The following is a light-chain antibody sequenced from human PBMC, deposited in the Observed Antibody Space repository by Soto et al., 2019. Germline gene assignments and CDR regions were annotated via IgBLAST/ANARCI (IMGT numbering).Light chain of an antibody. Sequence: LTQPPSVSGSPGQSVTISCTGTSNDVGGYNRVSWYQQPPGKAPKLLIYDVSNRPSGGSTRFSGSKSGNTASLTISGLQAEDEADYYCTSYATGSAYVFGPGTKVTVL. CDR3: TSYATGSAYV. V-gene: IGLV2-18*02. CDR2: DVS. CDR1: SNDVGGYNR. J-gene: IGLJ1*01.